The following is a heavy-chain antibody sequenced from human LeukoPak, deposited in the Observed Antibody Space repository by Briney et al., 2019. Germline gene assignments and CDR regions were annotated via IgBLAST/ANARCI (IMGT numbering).Heavy chain of an antibody. V-gene: IGHV3-11*01. D-gene: IGHD3-22*01. CDR2: IGSSGSTI. Sequence: GGSLRLSCAASGFTFSDYYMSWIRQAPGKGLEWVSYIGSSGSTIYYADSVKGRFTISRDNAKNSLYLQMNSLRAEDTAVYYCARAEKGTYYYDSSGPLDYWGQGTLVTVSS. CDR1: GFTFSDYY. CDR3: ARAEKGTYYYDSSGPLDY. J-gene: IGHJ4*02.